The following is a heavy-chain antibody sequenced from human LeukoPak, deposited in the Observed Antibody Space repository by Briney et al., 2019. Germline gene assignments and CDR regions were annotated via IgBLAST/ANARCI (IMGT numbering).Heavy chain of an antibody. CDR3: AKAGREYSIPPGWFDP. D-gene: IGHD6-6*01. J-gene: IGHJ5*02. CDR1: GFTFSSYG. CDR2: ISYDGSNK. V-gene: IGHV3-30*18. Sequence: GRSLRLSCVASGFTFSSYGMHWVRQAPGKGLEWVAVISYDGSNKYYADSVKGQFTISRDNSKNTLYLQMNSLRADDTAVYYCAKAGREYSIPPGWFDPWGQGTLVTVSS.